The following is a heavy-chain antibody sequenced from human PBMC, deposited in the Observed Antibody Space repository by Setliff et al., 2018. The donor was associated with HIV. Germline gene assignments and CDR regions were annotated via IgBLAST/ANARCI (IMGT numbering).Heavy chain of an antibody. V-gene: IGHV4-61*09. CDR2: IYTSGST. CDR3: ARALAGGSGWNYFDL. D-gene: IGHD6-19*01. J-gene: IGHJ4*02. Sequence: SETLSLTCTVSGGSIGSGSYYWSWIRQPAGKGLEWIGHIYTSGSTNYNPSLKSRVTISVDTSKNQFSLNLDSVTAADTAVYFCARALAGGSGWNYFDLWGPGTLVTVSS. CDR1: GGSIGSGSYY.